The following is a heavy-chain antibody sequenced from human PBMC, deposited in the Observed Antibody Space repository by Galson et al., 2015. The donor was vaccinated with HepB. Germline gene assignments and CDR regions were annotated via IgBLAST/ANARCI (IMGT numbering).Heavy chain of an antibody. V-gene: IGHV3-66*02. Sequence: SLRLSCAASGFTVSSNYMSWVRQAPGKGLEWVSVIYSGGSTYYADSVKGRFTISRDNSKNTLYLQMNSLRAEDTAVYYCARTPRITMTVVAGDGGAFDIWGQGTMVTVSS. CDR3: ARTPRITMTVVAGDGGAFDI. J-gene: IGHJ3*02. CDR2: IYSGGST. CDR1: GFTVSSNY. D-gene: IGHD3-22*01.